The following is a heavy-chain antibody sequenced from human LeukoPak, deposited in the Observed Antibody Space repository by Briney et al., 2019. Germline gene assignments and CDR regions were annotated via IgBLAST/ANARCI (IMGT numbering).Heavy chain of an antibody. CDR3: ARADCSSSSCPSKFDY. CDR1: GFIFSNYG. D-gene: IGHD2-2*01. CDR2: IWYDGSRK. J-gene: IGHJ4*02. V-gene: IGHV3-33*01. Sequence: PGGSLRLSCVASGFIFSNYGLHWVRQAPGKGLEWVAVIWYDGSRKYYADSVKGRFTISRDGSKNTLYLQMNSLRVEDTAVYYCARADCSSSSCPSKFDYWGQGTLVTVSS.